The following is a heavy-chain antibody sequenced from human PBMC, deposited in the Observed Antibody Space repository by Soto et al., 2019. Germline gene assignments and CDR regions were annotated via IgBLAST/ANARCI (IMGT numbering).Heavy chain of an antibody. CDR3: ARESEDLPSNFDY. J-gene: IGHJ4*02. V-gene: IGHV3-21*06. CDR2: ISSTTNYI. CDR1: GFTFTRYS. Sequence: NPGGSLRLSCAASGFTFTRYSMNWVRQAPGKGLEWVSSISSTTNYIYYGDSMKGRFTISRDNAKNSLHLEMNSLRAEDTAVYYCARESEDLPSNFDYWGQGTLVTVS.